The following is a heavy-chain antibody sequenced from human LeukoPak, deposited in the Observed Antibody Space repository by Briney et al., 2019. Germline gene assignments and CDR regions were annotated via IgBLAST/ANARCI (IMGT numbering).Heavy chain of an antibody. Sequence: PSETLSLTCTVSGGSISNYYWSWIRQPPGKGLEWIGYIYYSGTTNYNPSLKSRVTISVDTSKNQFSLKLRSVTAADTAVYYCARAHSGSLSPLDNWGQGTLVTVSS. V-gene: IGHV4-59*01. J-gene: IGHJ4*02. CDR1: GGSISNYY. CDR3: ARAHSGSLSPLDN. CDR2: IYYSGTT. D-gene: IGHD1-26*01.